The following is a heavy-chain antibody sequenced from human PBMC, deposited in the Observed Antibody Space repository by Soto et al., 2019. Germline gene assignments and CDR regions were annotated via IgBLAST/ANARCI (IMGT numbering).Heavy chain of an antibody. CDR1: GFTFSNYA. CDR3: AKHRGPTYYYDSSGYYDDY. J-gene: IGHJ4*02. V-gene: IGHV3-23*01. CDR2: VSGSGDTS. D-gene: IGHD3-22*01. Sequence: PGGSLRLSCAASGFTFSNYAMGWVRQAPGKGLEWVSTVSGSGDTSYYAQSVKGRFTISRDNSKNTLFLQMHSLRAEDTAPYYCAKHRGPTYYYDSSGYYDDYWGQGTLVTVSS.